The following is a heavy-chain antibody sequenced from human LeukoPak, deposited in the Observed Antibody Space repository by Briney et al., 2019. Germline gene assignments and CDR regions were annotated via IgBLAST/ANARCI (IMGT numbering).Heavy chain of an antibody. CDR2: IYSGGST. J-gene: IGHJ4*02. Sequence: PGGSLRLSCAASGFTVSSNYMSWVRQAPGKGLEWVSVIYSGGSTYYADSVKGRFTISRDNSKNTLYLQVNSLRAEDTAVYYCASLLVRGVRVYWGQGTLVTVSS. V-gene: IGHV3-66*01. CDR3: ASLLVRGVRVY. CDR1: GFTVSSNY. D-gene: IGHD3-10*01.